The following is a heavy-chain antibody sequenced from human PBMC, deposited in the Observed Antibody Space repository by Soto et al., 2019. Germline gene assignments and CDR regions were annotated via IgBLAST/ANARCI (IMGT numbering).Heavy chain of an antibody. CDR2: ISGSGGST. J-gene: IGHJ4*02. V-gene: IGHV3-23*01. Sequence: PGGSLRLSXAASGFTFSSYAMSWVRQAPGKGLEWVSAISGSGGSTYYADSVKGRFTISRDNSKNTLYLQMNSLRAEDTAVYYCAKLTAARPRPGFDYWGQGTLVTVSS. CDR3: AKLTAARPRPGFDY. D-gene: IGHD6-6*01. CDR1: GFTFSSYA.